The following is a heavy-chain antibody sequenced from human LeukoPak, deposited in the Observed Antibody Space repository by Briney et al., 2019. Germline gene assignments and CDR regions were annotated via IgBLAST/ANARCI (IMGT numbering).Heavy chain of an antibody. D-gene: IGHD6-13*01. J-gene: IGHJ4*02. V-gene: IGHV4-59*01. CDR2: IYYSGST. CDR3: ARQGITAAAGQGEYYFDY. CDR1: GGSLSSYY. Sequence: SETLSLTRTVSGGSLSSYYWSCIRQPPGEGLGCGGYIYYSGSTNYNPSLKSRVSISVDTSKSQCSLKLSSATAADTAVYYCARQGITAAAGQGEYYFDYWGQGTLVTASS.